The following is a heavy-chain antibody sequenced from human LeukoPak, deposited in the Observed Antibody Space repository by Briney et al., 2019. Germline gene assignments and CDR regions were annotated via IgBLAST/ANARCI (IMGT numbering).Heavy chain of an antibody. D-gene: IGHD2-15*01. CDR2: IYYSEST. CDR3: ARDQSSGGSWSLLSLDRAARDAFDI. V-gene: IGHV4-38-2*02. J-gene: IGHJ3*02. CDR1: GYSISSGYY. Sequence: SETLSLTCTVSGYSISSGYYWGWIRQPPGKGLEWIGSIYYSESTYYNPSLKSRVTISVDKSKNQFSLKLSSVTAADTAVYYCARDQSSGGSWSLLSLDRAARDAFDIWGQGTMVTVSS.